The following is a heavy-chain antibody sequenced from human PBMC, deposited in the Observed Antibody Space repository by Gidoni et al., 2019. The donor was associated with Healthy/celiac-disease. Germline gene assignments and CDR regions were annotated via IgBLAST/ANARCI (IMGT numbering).Heavy chain of an antibody. CDR1: GFTFSSYA. CDR2: ISYDGSKK. V-gene: IGHV3-30-3*01. CDR3: ARDGGGSGYDFPLSWFDP. D-gene: IGHD5-12*01. J-gene: IGHJ5*02. Sequence: QVQLVESGGGVVQPGRSLRLSCAASGFTFSSYAMHWGCQAPGKGLEWVAVISYDGSKKYYADAVKGRFTISRDNSKNTLYLQMNSLRAEDTAVYYCARDGGGSGYDFPLSWFDPWGQGTLVTVSS.